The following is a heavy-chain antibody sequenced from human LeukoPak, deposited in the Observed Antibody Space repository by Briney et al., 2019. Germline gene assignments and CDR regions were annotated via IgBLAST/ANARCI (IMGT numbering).Heavy chain of an antibody. D-gene: IGHD4-17*01. Sequence: PGGSLRLSCAASGFTFSSCAMSWVRQAPGKRLEWVSAISGDAVNTYYADSVKGRSTISRDNSKNTLYLQMNSLRAEDTAVYYCARGTTVTRYYGMDVWGQGTTVTVSS. V-gene: IGHV3-23*01. CDR3: ARGTTVTRYYGMDV. J-gene: IGHJ6*02. CDR1: GFTFSSCA. CDR2: ISGDAVNT.